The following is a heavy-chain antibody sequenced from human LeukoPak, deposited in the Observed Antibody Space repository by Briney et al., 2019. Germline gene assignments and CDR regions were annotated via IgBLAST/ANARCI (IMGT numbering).Heavy chain of an antibody. CDR1: GGTFSSYA. Sequence: SVKVSCKASGGTFSSYAISWVRQAPGQGLEWMGGIIPIVGTANYAQKFQGRVTITADESTSTAYMELSSLRSEDTAVYYCARGHGSGSPPPQTYYYYYGMDVWGQGTTVTVSS. D-gene: IGHD3-10*01. CDR3: ARGHGSGSPPPQTYYYYYGMDV. V-gene: IGHV1-69*13. J-gene: IGHJ6*02. CDR2: IIPIVGTA.